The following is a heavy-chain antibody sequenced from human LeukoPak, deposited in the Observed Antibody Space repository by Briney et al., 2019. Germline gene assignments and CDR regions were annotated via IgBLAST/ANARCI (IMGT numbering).Heavy chain of an antibody. CDR1: GFTFSSYW. D-gene: IGHD2-15*01. J-gene: IGHJ4*02. CDR2: IHGDGSGP. Sequence: GGSLRLSCAASGFTFSSYWMHWVRQAPGKGLVWVSRIHGDGSGPIYADSVKGRFTISGDNAKNTLYLQMNSLRAEDTAVYYCARDGSLPDYWGQGTLVTVSS. V-gene: IGHV3-74*01. CDR3: ARDGSLPDY.